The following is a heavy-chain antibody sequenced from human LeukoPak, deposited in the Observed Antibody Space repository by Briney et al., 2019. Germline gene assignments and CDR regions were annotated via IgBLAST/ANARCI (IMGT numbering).Heavy chain of an antibody. J-gene: IGHJ6*02. CDR2: IWYDGSNK. V-gene: IGHV3-33*01. CDR1: GFTFSSYG. CDR3: ARDYDSSFGYYYYGMDV. Sequence: GGSLRLSCAASGFTFSSYGMHWVRQAPGKGLEWVAVIWYDGSNKYYADSVKGRFTISRDNSRNTLYLQMNSLRAEDTAVYYCARDYDSSFGYYYYGMDVWGQGTTVTVSS. D-gene: IGHD3-22*01.